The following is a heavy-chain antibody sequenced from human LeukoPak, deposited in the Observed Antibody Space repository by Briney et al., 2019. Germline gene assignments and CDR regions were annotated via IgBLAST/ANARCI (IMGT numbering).Heavy chain of an antibody. J-gene: IGHJ4*02. D-gene: IGHD6-13*01. CDR3: ARLGYSPDY. V-gene: IGHV4-59*12. CDR2: IHYSGST. CDR1: GGSISSYY. Sequence: SETLSLTCTVSGGSISSYYWSWIRQPPGKGLEWIGYIHYSGSTNYNPSLKSRVTISVDTSKNQFSLKLSSVTAADTAVYYCARLGYSPDYWGQGTLATVSS.